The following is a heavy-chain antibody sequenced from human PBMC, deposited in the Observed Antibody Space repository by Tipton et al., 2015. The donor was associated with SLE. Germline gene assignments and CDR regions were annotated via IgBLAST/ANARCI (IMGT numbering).Heavy chain of an antibody. V-gene: IGHV4-59*01. CDR2: IYHSGST. CDR3: ARWVRAAAGTWYFDL. CDR1: GGSISGYY. Sequence: TLSLTCTVSGGSISGYYWSWIRQPPGKGLEWIGEIYHSGSTNYNPSLKSRVTISVDMSKNQFSLKLSSVTAADTAVYYCARWVRAAAGTWYFDLWGRGTLVTVSS. J-gene: IGHJ2*01. D-gene: IGHD6-13*01.